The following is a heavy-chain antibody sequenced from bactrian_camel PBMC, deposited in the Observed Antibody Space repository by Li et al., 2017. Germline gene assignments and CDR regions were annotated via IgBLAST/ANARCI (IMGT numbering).Heavy chain of an antibody. J-gene: IGHJ4*01. CDR1: GGTYSRYC. Sequence: HVQLVESGGGSVQAGGSLTLSCVASGGTYSRYCLGWWRAAPGKEREGVAVLDTVGGTRYADSVKGRFTISRDNAENTLYLQMDSLKPGDTGMYYCAADTTVGRWNLFLASQWKYWGQGTQVTVS. V-gene: IGHV3S57*01. CDR2: LDTVGGT. D-gene: IGHD1*01. CDR3: AADTTVGRWNLFLASQWKY.